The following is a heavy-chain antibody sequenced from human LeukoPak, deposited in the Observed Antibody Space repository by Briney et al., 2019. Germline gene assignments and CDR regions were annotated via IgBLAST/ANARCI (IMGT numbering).Heavy chain of an antibody. CDR1: GGTFSSYA. Sequence: SVKVSCKASGGTFSSYAISWVRQAPGQGLEWMGRIIPILGIANYAQKFQGRVTITADKSTSTAYMELSSLRSEDTAVCYCARDLVVVAATRDCYFDYWGQGTLVTVSS. J-gene: IGHJ4*02. V-gene: IGHV1-69*04. D-gene: IGHD2-15*01. CDR3: ARDLVVVAATRDCYFDY. CDR2: IIPILGIA.